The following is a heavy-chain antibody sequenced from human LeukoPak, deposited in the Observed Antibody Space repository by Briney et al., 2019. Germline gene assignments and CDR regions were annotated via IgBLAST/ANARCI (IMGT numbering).Heavy chain of an antibody. V-gene: IGHV3-23*01. Sequence: GGSLRLSCTASGFTFSSYAMNWVRQAPGKGLEWVSAISGSGGSTYYADSVEGRFTLSRDNSKNTLYLQMNSLRAEDTAVYYCARKDYYYYDMDVWGQGTTVTVSS. CDR3: ARKDYYYYDMDV. J-gene: IGHJ6*02. CDR1: GFTFSSYA. CDR2: ISGSGGST.